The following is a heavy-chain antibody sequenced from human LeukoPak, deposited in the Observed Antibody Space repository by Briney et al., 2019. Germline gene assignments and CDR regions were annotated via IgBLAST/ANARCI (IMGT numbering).Heavy chain of an antibody. Sequence: SQTLSLTCTVSGGSISSGSYYWSWIRQPAGKGLEWIGRIYTSGSTNYNPSLKSRVTISVDTSKNQFSLKLSSVTAADTAVYFCARSSGRYSPYFVYWGQGTLVTVSS. CDR2: IYTSGST. CDR3: ARSSGRYSPYFVY. D-gene: IGHD1-26*01. J-gene: IGHJ4*02. CDR1: GGSISSGSYY. V-gene: IGHV4-61*02.